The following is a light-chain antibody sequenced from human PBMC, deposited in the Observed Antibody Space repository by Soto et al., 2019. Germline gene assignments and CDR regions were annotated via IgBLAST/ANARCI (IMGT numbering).Light chain of an antibody. V-gene: IGLV2-8*01. Sequence: QSALTQPASVSGSPGQSITISCIGTSSDVGSSDLVSWYQQHPDTAPKLLIYGASKRPSGVPDRISGSKSGNTASLTVSGLQAEDEADYYCSSYADRNKFLFGGGTKLTVL. J-gene: IGLJ3*02. CDR1: SSDVGSSDL. CDR3: SSYADRNKFL. CDR2: GAS.